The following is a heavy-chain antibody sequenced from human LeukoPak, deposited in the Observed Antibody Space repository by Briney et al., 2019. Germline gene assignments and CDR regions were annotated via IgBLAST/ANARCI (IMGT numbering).Heavy chain of an antibody. Sequence: SVKVSCKASGGTFSSYAISWVRQAPGQGLEWMGGIIPIFGTANYAQKFQGRVTITADESTSTAYMELSSLRSEDTAVYYCASVVLRFSGPDYYYYMDVWGKGTTVTVSS. CDR2: IIPIFGTA. V-gene: IGHV1-69*13. J-gene: IGHJ6*03. CDR3: ASVVLRFSGPDYYYYMDV. D-gene: IGHD3-3*01. CDR1: GGTFSSYA.